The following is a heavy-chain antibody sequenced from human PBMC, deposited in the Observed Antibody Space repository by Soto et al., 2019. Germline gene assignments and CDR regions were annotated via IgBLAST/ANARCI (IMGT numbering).Heavy chain of an antibody. Sequence: GESLKISCKVSGYTFTTYWIAWVRQMPGKVLEWMGIIYPGDSDTRYSPPFRGQVTISADKSISTAYLQWSSLKASDTAIYYCARHITGGFDYWGQGALVTVSS. V-gene: IGHV5-51*01. J-gene: IGHJ4*02. CDR1: GYTFTTYW. CDR2: IYPGDSDT. D-gene: IGHD1-20*01. CDR3: ARHITGGFDY.